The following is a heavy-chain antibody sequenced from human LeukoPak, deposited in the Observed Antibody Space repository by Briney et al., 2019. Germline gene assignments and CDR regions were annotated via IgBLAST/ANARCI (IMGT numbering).Heavy chain of an antibody. CDR3: ARGGSGRTQDDTFDV. CDR1: GFSFSSYS. J-gene: IGHJ3*01. CDR2: ISSGSSYI. V-gene: IGHV3-21*01. Sequence: PGGSLRLSCAASGFSFSSYSMNWVRQAPGKGLEWVSSISSGSSYIFYADSVQGRFTIPRDNAKNSLYLQMNSLRAEDRAVYYCARGGSGRTQDDTFDVWGQGTMVTVSS. D-gene: IGHD3-10*01.